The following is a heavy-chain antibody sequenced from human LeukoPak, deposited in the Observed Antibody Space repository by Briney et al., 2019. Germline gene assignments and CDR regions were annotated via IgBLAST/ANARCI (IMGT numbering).Heavy chain of an antibody. CDR3: ARTVYSNYAWFDP. D-gene: IGHD4-11*01. Sequence: GGSLRLSCAASGFTFDDYAMHWVRQAPGKGLEWVSGISWNSGSIGYEDSVKGRFTISRDNAKNSLYLQMNSLRAEDTALYYCARTVYSNYAWFDPWGQGTLVTVSS. CDR1: GFTFDDYA. J-gene: IGHJ5*02. CDR2: ISWNSGSI. V-gene: IGHV3-9*01.